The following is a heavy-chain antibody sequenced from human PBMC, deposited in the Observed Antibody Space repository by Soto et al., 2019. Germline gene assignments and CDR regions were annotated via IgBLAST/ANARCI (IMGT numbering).Heavy chain of an antibody. D-gene: IGHD3-9*01. CDR1: GGSVDNYH. CDR2: SHSSGDA. V-gene: IGHV4-59*02. J-gene: IGHJ6*02. CDR3: ARLSHIFPVETYFYHSMDI. Sequence: PSETLSLTCTVSGGSVDNYHWSWIRRPPGKGLEWVGFSHSSGDAKYNPSPRSRVALSVYTSKNQFSLKVSPVTAADTAVYYCARLSHIFPVETYFYHSMDIWGQGITVTVSS.